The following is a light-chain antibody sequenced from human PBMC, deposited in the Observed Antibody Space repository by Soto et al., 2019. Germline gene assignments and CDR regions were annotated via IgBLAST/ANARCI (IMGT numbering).Light chain of an antibody. V-gene: IGKV1-39*01. J-gene: IGKJ1*01. CDR1: QTIGTY. CDR2: DAS. CDR3: QQSYNTPLT. Sequence: IEVTQSPSPLAASLGDRVTITCRASQTIGTYVNWYRQKSGAAPELLIYDASTLQSGVPSRFRGGASGTDFTLTISSLQLDDFATYYCQQSYNTPLTFGQGTKVEIK.